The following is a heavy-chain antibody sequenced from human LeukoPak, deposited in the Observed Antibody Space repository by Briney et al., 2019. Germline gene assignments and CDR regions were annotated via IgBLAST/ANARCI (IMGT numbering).Heavy chain of an antibody. CDR3: LRDLIR. CDR2: ISRSGSST. CDR1: GFTFSSSE. J-gene: IGHJ4*02. D-gene: IGHD3-10*01. V-gene: IGHV3-48*03. Sequence: GGSLRLSCAASGFTFSSSEMNWVRQAPGKGLEWVSYISRSGSSTYYPDSVKGRFTISRDNARNTLYLQMNSLRAEDTAVYYCLRDLIRGDQGTLVTVSP.